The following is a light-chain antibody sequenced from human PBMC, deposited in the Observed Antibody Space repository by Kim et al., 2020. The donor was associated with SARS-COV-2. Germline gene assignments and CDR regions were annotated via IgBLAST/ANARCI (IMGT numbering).Light chain of an antibody. Sequence: SPAERAALSCRASQSVSNNLAWYQQKPGQAPRLLIYGASTRAPGIPARFSGSWSGTEFTLTISSLQSEDFAVYYCQHYNNWPPVTFGGGTKVDIK. CDR3: QHYNNWPPVT. J-gene: IGKJ4*01. V-gene: IGKV3-15*01. CDR1: QSVSNN. CDR2: GAS.